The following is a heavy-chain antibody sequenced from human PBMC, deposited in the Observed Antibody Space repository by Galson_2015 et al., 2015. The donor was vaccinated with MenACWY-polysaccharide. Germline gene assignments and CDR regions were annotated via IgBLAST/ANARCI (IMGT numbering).Heavy chain of an antibody. CDR2: IYHSGST. CDR3: ARVDTATYYGMDV. J-gene: IGHJ6*02. CDR1: GGSISSGGYS. Sequence: TLSLTCAVSGGSISSGGYSWSWIRQPPGKGLEWIGYIYHSGSTYYNPSLKSRVTISVDRSKDQFSLKLSSVTAADTAVYYCARVDTATYYGMDVWGQGTTVTVSS. D-gene: IGHD5-18*01. V-gene: IGHV4-30-2*01.